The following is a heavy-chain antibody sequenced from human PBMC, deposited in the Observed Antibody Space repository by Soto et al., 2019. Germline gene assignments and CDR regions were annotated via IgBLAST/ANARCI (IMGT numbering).Heavy chain of an antibody. Sequence: QVQLQQWGAGLLKPSETLSLTCAVYGGSFSGYYWSWIRQPPGKGLEWIGEINHSGSTNYNPSLKSRVTISVDTSKNQFSLKLSSVTAADTAVYYCARGPLFTIFGVVIQDNWFDPWGQGTLVTVSS. CDR2: INHSGST. D-gene: IGHD3-3*01. J-gene: IGHJ5*02. CDR1: GGSFSGYY. V-gene: IGHV4-34*01. CDR3: ARGPLFTIFGVVIQDNWFDP.